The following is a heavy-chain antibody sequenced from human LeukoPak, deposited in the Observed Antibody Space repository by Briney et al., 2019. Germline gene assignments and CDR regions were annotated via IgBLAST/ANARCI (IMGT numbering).Heavy chain of an antibody. V-gene: IGHV4-30-4*01. D-gene: IGHD4-23*01. CDR2: SYYSGST. Sequence: MSSETLSLTCTVSGVSISSGDYYWRWLRQPPGKGLEWIGYSYYSGSTYYNPSLKSRVTISVDTSKNQFSLKLSSVAAADTAVYYCARGYGGYSWLGMDVWGQGTTVTVSS. J-gene: IGHJ6*02. CDR1: GVSISSGDYY. CDR3: ARGYGGYSWLGMDV.